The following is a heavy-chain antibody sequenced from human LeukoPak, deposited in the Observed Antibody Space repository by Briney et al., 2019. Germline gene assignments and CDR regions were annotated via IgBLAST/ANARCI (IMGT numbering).Heavy chain of an antibody. Sequence: PSETLSLTCAVYGGSFSGYYWSWIRQRPGKGLEWIGEINHSGSTNYNPSLKSRVTISVDTSKNQFSLKLSSVTAADTAVYYCARVSYYYGSGLGYWGQGTLVTVSS. J-gene: IGHJ4*02. D-gene: IGHD3-10*01. CDR1: GGSFSGYY. V-gene: IGHV4-34*01. CDR2: INHSGST. CDR3: ARVSYYYGSGLGY.